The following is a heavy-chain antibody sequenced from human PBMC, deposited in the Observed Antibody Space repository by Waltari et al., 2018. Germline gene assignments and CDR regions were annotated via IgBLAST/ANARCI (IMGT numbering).Heavy chain of an antibody. D-gene: IGHD5-18*01. CDR1: GGSISSYY. J-gene: IGHJ6*03. Sequence: QVQLQESGPGLVKPSETLSLTCTVSGGSISSYYWSWIRQRPGKGLGWIGYIYYSGSTNYNPSLKSRVTISVDTSKNQFSLKLSSVTAADTAVYYCAREERSAMVNYYYMDVWGKGTTVTVSS. CDR3: AREERSAMVNYYYMDV. CDR2: IYYSGST. V-gene: IGHV4-59*01.